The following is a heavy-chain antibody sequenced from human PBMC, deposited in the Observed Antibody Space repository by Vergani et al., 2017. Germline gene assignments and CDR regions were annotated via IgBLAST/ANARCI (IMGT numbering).Heavy chain of an antibody. CDR3: ARGQYSSSSTFDY. CDR1: GGTFSSYT. V-gene: IGHV1-69*02. D-gene: IGHD6-6*01. CDR2: IIPILGIA. Sequence: QVQLVQSGAEVKKPGSSVKVSCKASGGTFSSYTISWVRQAPGQGLEWMGRIIPILGIANYAQKFQGRVTSTADKSTSPAYMELSSLGSEDPAVYYCARGQYSSSSTFDYWGQGTLVTVSS. J-gene: IGHJ4*02.